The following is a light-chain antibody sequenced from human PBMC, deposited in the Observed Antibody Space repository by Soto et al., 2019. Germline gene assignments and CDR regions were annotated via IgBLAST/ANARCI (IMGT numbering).Light chain of an antibody. V-gene: IGLV2-14*01. CDR2: DVS. J-gene: IGLJ2*01. Sequence: QSVLTQPASVSGSPGQSITISCTGTSSDVGNYNYVSWYQQHPGKAPKLMIYDVSYRPSGVSNRFSGSKSGNTASLTISGLQAEDEADYYCSSYTSSSTVFGGGTKLTVL. CDR3: SSYTSSSTV. CDR1: SSDVGNYNY.